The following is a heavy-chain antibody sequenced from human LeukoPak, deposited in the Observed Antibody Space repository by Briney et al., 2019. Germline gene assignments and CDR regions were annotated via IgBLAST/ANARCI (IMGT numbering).Heavy chain of an antibody. D-gene: IGHD1-1*01. Sequence: ASVRDSCKASGYTFTSYDINWVRHATGQGLEWRGWMTPNSGNTGYAEKCQGRLSMIRNTSISRAYMELIRLRSEDTAVYWCARGRLYNGRWRQPALVTVSS. CDR1: GYTFTSYD. CDR2: MTPNSGNT. V-gene: IGHV1-8*01. J-gene: IGHJ4*02. CDR3: ARGRLYNGR.